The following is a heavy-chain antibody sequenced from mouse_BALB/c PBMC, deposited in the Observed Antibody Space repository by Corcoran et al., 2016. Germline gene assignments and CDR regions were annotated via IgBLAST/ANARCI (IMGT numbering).Heavy chain of an antibody. V-gene: IGHV9-3-1*01. D-gene: IGHD1-1*01. CDR1: GYTFTNYG. Sequence: QIQLVQSGPELKKPGETVKISCKASGYTFTNYGMNWVKQAPGKGLKWMGWINTYTGEPTYADDFMGRFAFSLETSASTAYLQINNLKNEDTATYFCAREGSSYFSKYFDVWGAGTTVTVSS. CDR3: AREGSSYFSKYFDV. J-gene: IGHJ1*01. CDR2: INTYTGEP.